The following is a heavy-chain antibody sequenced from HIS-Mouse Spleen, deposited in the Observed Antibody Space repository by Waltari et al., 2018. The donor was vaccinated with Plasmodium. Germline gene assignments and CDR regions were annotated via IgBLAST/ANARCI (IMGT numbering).Heavy chain of an antibody. J-gene: IGHJ5*02. CDR3: ARRSSNNHYYHSNPDWFDP. CDR1: GYPFTGAS. CDR2: INPNSGGT. Sequence: QVQLVQSGAGVKKPGASVKVSCKASGYPFTGASMHWVLTAPGKGLEWMGWINPNSGGTNYAQKFQGRVTMTRDTSISTAYMELSRLRSDDTAVYYCARRSSNNHYYHSNPDWFDPWGQGTLVTVSS. D-gene: IGHD3-22*01. V-gene: IGHV1-2*02.